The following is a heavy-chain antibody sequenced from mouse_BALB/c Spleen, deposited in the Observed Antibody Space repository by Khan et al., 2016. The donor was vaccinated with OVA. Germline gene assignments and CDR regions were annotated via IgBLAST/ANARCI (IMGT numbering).Heavy chain of an antibody. Sequence: VQLKESGAELVKPGASVRLSCTASGFTIKDTYIHWVKQRPEQCLEWIGRIAPANGDTKYDPKFQDKATITSDTSSNTSYLQLRSLTSEDTAVYCCAHPTYDPRFFEVWGAGTTVTVSS. D-gene: IGHD2-10*02. V-gene: IGHV14-3*02. J-gene: IGHJ1*01. CDR3: AHPTYDPRFFEV. CDR2: IAPANGDT. CDR1: GFTIKDTY.